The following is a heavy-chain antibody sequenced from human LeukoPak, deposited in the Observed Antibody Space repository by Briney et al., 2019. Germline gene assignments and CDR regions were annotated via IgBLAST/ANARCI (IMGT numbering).Heavy chain of an antibody. CDR2: INHSGST. CDR1: GGSFSGYY. Sequence: SETLSLTCAVYGGSFSGYYWSWIRHPPGKGLELIGEINHSGSTNYNPSLKSRVTISVDTSKNQFSLKLSSVTAADTAVYYCASGYSSGWHTFDYWGQGTLVTVSS. J-gene: IGHJ4*02. V-gene: IGHV4-34*01. D-gene: IGHD6-19*01. CDR3: ASGYSSGWHTFDY.